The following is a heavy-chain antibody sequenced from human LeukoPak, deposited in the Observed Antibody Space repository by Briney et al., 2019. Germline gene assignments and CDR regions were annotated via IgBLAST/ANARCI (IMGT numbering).Heavy chain of an antibody. CDR3: ARAPGDTVD. V-gene: IGHV3-21*01. Sequence: GGSLRLSCAASGFTFSNYAMSWVRQAPGKGLEWVSSISSSSNYIYYADSVKGRFTISRDNANNSMYLHMNSLRAEATAVYYCARAPGDTVDWGEGTLVTVSS. CDR1: GFTFSNYA. CDR2: ISSSSNYI. D-gene: IGHD2-15*01. J-gene: IGHJ4*02.